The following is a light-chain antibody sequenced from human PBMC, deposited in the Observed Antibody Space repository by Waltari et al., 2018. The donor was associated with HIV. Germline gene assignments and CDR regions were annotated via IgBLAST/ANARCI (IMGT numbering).Light chain of an antibody. CDR2: EDN. Sequence: QSALTQSASVSGSPGQSITISCTGTSSDVGGYNYVSWYQQHPGKPPKLIIYEDNKRPSGVSNRFSGAKSGNTASLTISGLQAEDEAVYDCGSYTSISTVFGGGTKLTVL. V-gene: IGLV2-14*01. CDR1: SSDVGGYNY. J-gene: IGLJ3*02. CDR3: GSYTSISTV.